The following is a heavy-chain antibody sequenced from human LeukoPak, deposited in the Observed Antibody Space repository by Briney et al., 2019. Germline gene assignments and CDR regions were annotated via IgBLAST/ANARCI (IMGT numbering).Heavy chain of an antibody. CDR2: ISSSSSYI. CDR1: GFTFSSYS. V-gene: IGHV3-21*01. Sequence: PGGSLRLSCAASGFTFSSYSMNWVRQAPGKGLEWVSSISSSSSYIYYADSVKGRFTISRDNAKNSLYLQMNSLRAEDTAVYYCARDSRGDFDYYYYGMDVWGRGTTVTVSS. J-gene: IGHJ6*02. CDR3: ARDSRGDFDYYYYGMDV. D-gene: IGHD2-21*02.